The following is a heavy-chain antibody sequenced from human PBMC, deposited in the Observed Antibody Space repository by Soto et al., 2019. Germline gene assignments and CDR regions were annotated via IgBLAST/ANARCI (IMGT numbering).Heavy chain of an antibody. J-gene: IGHJ4*02. CDR2: IYHSGST. Sequence: SETLSLTCAVSGGSISSSNWWSWVRQPPGKGLEWIGEIYHSGSTNYNPSLKSRVTISVDKSKNQFSLKLSSVTAADTAVYYCARDRRDGYKDSFDFWGQGTLVTVSS. CDR1: GGSISSSNW. D-gene: IGHD5-12*01. CDR3: ARDRRDGYKDSFDF. V-gene: IGHV4-4*02.